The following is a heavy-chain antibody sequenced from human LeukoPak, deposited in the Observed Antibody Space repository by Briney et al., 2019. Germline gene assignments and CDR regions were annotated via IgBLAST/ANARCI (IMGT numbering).Heavy chain of an antibody. Sequence: PSETLSLTCTVSGGSISSGSYYLSWIRQPAGKGLEWVGRIYTSGSTNYNPSLKSRVTISVDTSKNQFSLKLSSVTAADTAVYYCARGTRGGFDPWGQGTLVTVSS. J-gene: IGHJ5*02. V-gene: IGHV4-61*02. CDR2: IYTSGST. CDR3: ARGTRGGFDP. CDR1: GGSISSGSYY. D-gene: IGHD3-10*01.